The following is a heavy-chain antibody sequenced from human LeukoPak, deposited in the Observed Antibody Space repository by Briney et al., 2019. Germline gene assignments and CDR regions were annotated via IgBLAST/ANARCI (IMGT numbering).Heavy chain of an antibody. CDR2: IPYSGST. Sequence: ASETLSLTCTVSGGSISSSSYYWGWIRQPPGKGLEWIGSIPYSGSTYYNPSLKSRVTISVDTSKNQFSLKLTSVTAADTAVYYCARDRSYYTGGMDVWGQGTTVTVSS. D-gene: IGHD3-10*01. CDR3: ARDRSYYTGGMDV. CDR1: GGSISSSSYY. J-gene: IGHJ6*02. V-gene: IGHV4-39*07.